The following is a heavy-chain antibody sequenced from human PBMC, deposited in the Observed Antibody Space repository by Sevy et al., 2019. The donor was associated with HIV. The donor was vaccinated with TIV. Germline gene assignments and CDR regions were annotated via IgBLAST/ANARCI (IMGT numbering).Heavy chain of an antibody. D-gene: IGHD3-10*01. CDR1: GYTFTTYG. V-gene: IGHV1-18*01. Sequence: ASVKFSCKASGYTFTTYGINWVRQAPGQGLEWMGWISGYNGNTNYAQKFQGRVTMTTDTSTSTVYMELRSLRSDDTALYYCAREGVNTGIDYWGQGTLVTVSS. CDR3: AREGVNTGIDY. CDR2: ISGYNGNT. J-gene: IGHJ4*02.